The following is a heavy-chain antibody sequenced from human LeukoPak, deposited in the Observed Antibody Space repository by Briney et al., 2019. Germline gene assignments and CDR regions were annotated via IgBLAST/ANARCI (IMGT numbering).Heavy chain of an antibody. CDR1: GGSISSYY. J-gene: IGHJ6*02. CDR3: AKDRALDSSGYYYYYYGMDV. V-gene: IGHV3-23*01. CDR2: ISGSGGST. D-gene: IGHD3-22*01. Sequence: ETLSLTCTVSGGSISSYYWSWVRQAPGKGLEWVSAISGSGGSTYYADSVKGRFTISRDNSKNTLYLQMNSLRAEDTAVYYCAKDRALDSSGYYYYYYGMDVWGQGTTVTVSS.